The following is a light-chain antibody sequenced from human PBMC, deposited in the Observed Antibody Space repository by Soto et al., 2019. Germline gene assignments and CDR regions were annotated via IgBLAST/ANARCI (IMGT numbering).Light chain of an antibody. CDR3: QQYNSNSIT. CDR1: RDIDSF. V-gene: IGKV1-9*01. J-gene: IGKJ5*01. CDR2: AAS. Sequence: IQLTQSPSSLSASVGDRVTITSRASRDIDSFLAWYQQRPGKAPKLLIYAASTLDSGVPSSFSGSGSGTEFTLTISSLQPDDFATYYCQQYNSNSITFGQGTRLEIK.